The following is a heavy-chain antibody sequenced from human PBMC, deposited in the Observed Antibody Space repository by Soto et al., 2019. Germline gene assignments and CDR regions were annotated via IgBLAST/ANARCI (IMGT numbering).Heavy chain of an antibody. D-gene: IGHD3-9*01. J-gene: IGHJ4*02. Sequence: GGSLRLSCAASGFTFSDYYMSWIRQAPGKGLEWVSYISSSGSTIYYADSVKGRFTISRDNAKNSLYLQMNSLRAEDTAVYYCARDLNPYYDILTGCSPQGYFDYWGQGTLVTVSS. V-gene: IGHV3-11*01. CDR2: ISSSGSTI. CDR1: GFTFSDYY. CDR3: ARDLNPYYDILTGCSPQGYFDY.